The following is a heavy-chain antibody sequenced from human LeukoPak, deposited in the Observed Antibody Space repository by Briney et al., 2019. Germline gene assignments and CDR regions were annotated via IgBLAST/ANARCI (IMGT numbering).Heavy chain of an antibody. CDR2: IIPIFGTA. CDR3: ARDMEAAAVLSLDP. Sequence: SVKVSCKASGGTFSSYGIDWVRQAPGQGLEWMGGIIPIFGTANYAQKFQGRVTITADKSTSTAFMEVSSLRSEDTAVYYCARDMEAAAVLSLDPWGQGTLVTVSS. D-gene: IGHD6-13*01. CDR1: GGTFSSYG. J-gene: IGHJ5*02. V-gene: IGHV1-69*06.